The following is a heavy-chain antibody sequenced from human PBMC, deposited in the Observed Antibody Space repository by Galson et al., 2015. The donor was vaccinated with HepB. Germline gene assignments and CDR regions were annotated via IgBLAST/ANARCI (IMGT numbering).Heavy chain of an antibody. J-gene: IGHJ4*02. D-gene: IGHD6-13*01. CDR3: ARAPYLISSWYKEGSYYFDY. CDR2: ISSSSSYI. V-gene: IGHV3-21*01. CDR1: GFTFSSYS. Sequence: SLRLSCAASGFTFSSYSMNWVRQAPGKGLEWVSSISSSSSYIYYADSVKGRFTISRDNAKNSLYLQMNSLRAEDTAVYYCARAPYLISSWYKEGSYYFDYWGQGTLVTVSS.